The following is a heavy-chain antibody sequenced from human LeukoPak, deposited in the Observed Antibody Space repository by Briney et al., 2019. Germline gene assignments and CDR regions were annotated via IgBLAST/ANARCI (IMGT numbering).Heavy chain of an antibody. CDR2: INHSGST. V-gene: IGHV4-34*01. Sequence: SETLSLTCAVYGGSFSGYYWSWIRQPPGKGLEWIGEINHSGSTNYNPSLKSRVTISVDTSKNQFSLKLSSVTAADTAVYYCASGGCSSTSCYGGFDYWGQGTLVTVSS. CDR1: GGSFSGYY. D-gene: IGHD2-2*01. J-gene: IGHJ4*02. CDR3: ASGGCSSTSCYGGFDY.